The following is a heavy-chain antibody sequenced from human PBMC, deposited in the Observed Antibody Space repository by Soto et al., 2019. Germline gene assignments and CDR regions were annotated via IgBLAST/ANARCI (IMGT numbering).Heavy chain of an antibody. CDR1: GGSISSYY. Sequence: SETLSLTCTVSGGSISSYYWSWIRQPAGKGLEWIGRIYTSGSTNYNPSLKSRVTMSVDTSKNQFSLKLSSVTAADTAVYYCARDRRYCSGGSCYSSPYFDCWGQGTLVTVSS. J-gene: IGHJ4*02. V-gene: IGHV4-4*07. CDR3: ARDRRYCSGGSCYSSPYFDC. D-gene: IGHD2-15*01. CDR2: IYTSGST.